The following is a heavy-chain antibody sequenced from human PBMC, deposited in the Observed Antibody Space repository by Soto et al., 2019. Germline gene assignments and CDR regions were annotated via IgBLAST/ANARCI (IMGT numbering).Heavy chain of an antibody. Sequence: QVQLQESGPRLVKPSETLSLTCIVSGGSISSYYWSWIRQPPGKGLEWIGYIYYSGSTNYNPSLKSRVPIPVDTSKNHFSRKLSSVTAAETAVYYCARAVLPATAPFDYWGQGTLVPVSS. V-gene: IGHV4-59*01. D-gene: IGHD2-2*01. CDR3: ARAVLPATAPFDY. J-gene: IGHJ4*02. CDR2: IYYSGST. CDR1: GGSISSYY.